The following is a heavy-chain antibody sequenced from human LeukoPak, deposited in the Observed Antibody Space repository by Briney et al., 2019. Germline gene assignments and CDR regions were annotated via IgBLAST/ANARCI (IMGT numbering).Heavy chain of an antibody. CDR2: INPRGGST. Sequence: ASVHVSCKASGYTFIDYCIQWVRQAPGQGLEWMGTINPRGGSTRHAQRFQGRVTMTRDTSTSTLYMELSSLTSEDTAVYYCARKFGGSGYYFDYWGQGTLVTVSS. CDR1: GYTFIDYC. V-gene: IGHV1-46*01. J-gene: IGHJ4*02. D-gene: IGHD2-15*01. CDR3: ARKFGGSGYYFDY.